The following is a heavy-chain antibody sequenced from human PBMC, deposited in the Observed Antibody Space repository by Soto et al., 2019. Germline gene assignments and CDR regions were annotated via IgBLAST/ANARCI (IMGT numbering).Heavy chain of an antibody. V-gene: IGHV1-2*04. CDR2: INPNSGGT. CDR1: GYTFTGYY. J-gene: IGHJ4*02. D-gene: IGHD6-19*01. Sequence: QVQLVQSGAEVKKPGASVKVSCKASGYTFTGYYMHWVRQAPGQGLEWMGWINPNSGGTNYAQKFQGWVTMTRDTSISTAYMELSRMRSDDTAVYYCARGGSGWYVVVSDEWYYFDYWGQGTLVTVSS. CDR3: ARGGSGWYVVVSDEWYYFDY.